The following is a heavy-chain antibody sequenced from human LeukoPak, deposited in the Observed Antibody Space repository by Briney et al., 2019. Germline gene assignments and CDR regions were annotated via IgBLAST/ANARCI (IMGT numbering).Heavy chain of an antibody. D-gene: IGHD4-17*01. CDR1: GGTFSSYA. J-gene: IGHJ4*02. CDR2: IIPIFGTA. CDR3: ATGSGDYGGYLDY. Sequence: AAVKVSCKASGGTFSSYAISWVRQAPGQGLEWMGGIIPIFGTANYAQKLQGRVTMTEDTSTDTAYMELSSLRSEDTAVYYCATGSGDYGGYLDYWGQGTLVTVSS. V-gene: IGHV1-69*06.